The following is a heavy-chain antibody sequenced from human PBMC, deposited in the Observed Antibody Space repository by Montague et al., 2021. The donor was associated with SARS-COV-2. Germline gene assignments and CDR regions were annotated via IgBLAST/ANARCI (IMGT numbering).Heavy chain of an antibody. V-gene: IGHV4-59*12. J-gene: IGHJ2*01. CDR2: IYFSCSVTT. CDR3: ARRGGGEVFARFMYWYFDV. CDR1: GGSINNYY. Sequence: SETLSLTCSVSGGSINNYYWGWVRQSPGKGLEWIGYIYFSCSVTTSYNPSLKSRVSISVDTSENQFSLKLTSVTAADTAVYYCARRGGGEVFARFMYWYFDVWSRGSLVTVSS. D-gene: IGHD2-21*01.